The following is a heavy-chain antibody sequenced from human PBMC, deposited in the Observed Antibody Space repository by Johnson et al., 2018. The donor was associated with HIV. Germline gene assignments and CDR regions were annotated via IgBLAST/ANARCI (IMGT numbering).Heavy chain of an antibody. CDR3: ARRQPTRDLFALDDGFDI. CDR1: GFTFDDYG. Sequence: EVQLVESGGSMVRPGGSRRLSCAVSGFTFDDYGMSWVRQAPGKGLEWVSGITWNGGGTHYTDSMKGRFTISRDNSKNTLYLQMISLRAEDTAMYYCARRQPTRDLFALDDGFDIWGQGTMVTVS. V-gene: IGHV3-20*04. CDR2: ITWNGGGT. D-gene: IGHD2-21*02. J-gene: IGHJ3*02.